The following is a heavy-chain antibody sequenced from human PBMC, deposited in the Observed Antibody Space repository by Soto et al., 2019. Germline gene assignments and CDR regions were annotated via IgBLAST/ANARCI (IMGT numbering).Heavy chain of an antibody. J-gene: IGHJ4*02. CDR1: GFTFSSYW. V-gene: IGHV3-74*01. CDR3: GRISGAYWFDF. CDR2: VNSGGSST. D-gene: IGHD2-15*01. Sequence: EVQLVESGGGLVQPGGSLRLSCEASGFTFSSYWMHWVRQTPEKGLVWVSRVNSGGSSTSYADSVKGRFTISRDNAKNTLYLQMNSLRAEDTAVYYCGRISGAYWFDFWGQGTLVTVSS.